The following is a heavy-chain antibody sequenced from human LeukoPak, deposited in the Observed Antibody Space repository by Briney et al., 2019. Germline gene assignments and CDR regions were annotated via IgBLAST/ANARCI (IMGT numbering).Heavy chain of an antibody. CDR2: ISGSGGST. CDR1: GFTFSSYA. V-gene: IGHV3-23*01. D-gene: IGHD3-22*01. J-gene: IGHJ5*02. CDR3: AKNSDSSGYPNWLDP. Sequence: GGSLRLSCAASGFTFSSYAMSWVRQAPGKGLEWVSAISGSGGSTYYADSVKGRFTISRDNSKNTLYLQMNSLRAEDTAVYYCAKNSDSSGYPNWLDPWGQGTLVTVSS.